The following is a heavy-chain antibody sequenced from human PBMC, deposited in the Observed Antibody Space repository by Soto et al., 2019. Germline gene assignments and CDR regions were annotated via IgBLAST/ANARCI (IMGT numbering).Heavy chain of an antibody. CDR2: THNSGNT. CDR1: GGSVSSDY. J-gene: IGHJ4*02. V-gene: IGHV4-59*08. Sequence: ETLSLTCTVSGGSVSSDYWSWIRQPPGKGLEWIGYTHNSGNTDYNPSLKSRVTISLDASRNEFSLSLRSVTAADTAVYYCARGGWYEDHWGQGTLVTVSS. D-gene: IGHD6-19*01. CDR3: ARGGWYEDH.